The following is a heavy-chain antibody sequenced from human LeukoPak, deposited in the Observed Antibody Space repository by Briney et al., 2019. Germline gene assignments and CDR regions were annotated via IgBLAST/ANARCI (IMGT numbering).Heavy chain of an antibody. V-gene: IGHV3-33*01. CDR2: IWYDGSNK. D-gene: IGHD5-12*01. CDR3: ARDRIVATITEGYFDY. Sequence: GGSLRLSCAASGFTFSSYGMHWVRQAPGKGLEWVAVIWYDGSNKYYADSVKGRFIISRDNSKNTLYPQMNSLRAEDTAVYYCARDRIVATITEGYFDYWGQGTLVTVSS. J-gene: IGHJ4*02. CDR1: GFTFSSYG.